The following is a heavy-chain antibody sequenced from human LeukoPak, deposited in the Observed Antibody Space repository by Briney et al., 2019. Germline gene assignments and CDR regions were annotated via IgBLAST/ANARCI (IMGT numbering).Heavy chain of an antibody. CDR3: ARGDAFDI. J-gene: IGHJ3*02. V-gene: IGHV3-64*01. Sequence: GGSLRLSCAASGFTFSSYAMHWVRQAPGKGLEYVSAISSNGGSTYYANSVKGRFTISRDNSKNTLYLQMGSQRAEDMAVYYCARGDAFDIWGQGTMVTVSS. CDR1: GFTFSSYA. CDR2: ISSNGGST.